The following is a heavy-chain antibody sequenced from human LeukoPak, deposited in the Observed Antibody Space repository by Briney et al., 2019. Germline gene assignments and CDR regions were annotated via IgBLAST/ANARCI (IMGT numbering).Heavy chain of an antibody. D-gene: IGHD3-16*02. CDR3: AKGSLRLGELSSWTLDY. V-gene: IGHV3-23*01. CDR1: GFTFSTYA. J-gene: IGHJ4*02. Sequence: PGGSVRLSCAASGFTFSTYAMSWVRQAPGKGLEWVSSISGSGSSTSYADSVKGLFTISRDNSKNTLDLQMNSLRAEDTAIYYCAKGSLRLGELSSWTLDYWGQGTLVTVSS. CDR2: ISGSGSST.